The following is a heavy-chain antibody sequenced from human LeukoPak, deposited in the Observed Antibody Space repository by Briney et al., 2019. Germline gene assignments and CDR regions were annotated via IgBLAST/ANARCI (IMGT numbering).Heavy chain of an antibody. Sequence: PGRSLRLSCAASGFTFSNYAMHWVRQAPGKGLEWVAVISYDGSNKYYADSVKGRFTMSRDNSKNTLYLQMNSLRAEDTALYYCAKDIGYDGMVRGVGGYWGQGTLVTVSS. CDR1: GFTFSNYA. V-gene: IGHV3-30*04. J-gene: IGHJ4*02. D-gene: IGHD3-10*01. CDR2: ISYDGSNK. CDR3: AKDIGYDGMVRGVGGY.